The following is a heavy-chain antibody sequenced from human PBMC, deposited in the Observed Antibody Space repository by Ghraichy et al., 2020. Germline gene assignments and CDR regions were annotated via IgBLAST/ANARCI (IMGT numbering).Heavy chain of an antibody. D-gene: IGHD5-24*01. J-gene: IGHJ4*03. CDR2: IKSKTDGGTT. CDR1: GFTFSNAW. Sequence: GESLNISCAASGFTFSNAWMSWVRQAPGKGLEWVGRIKSKTDGGTTDYAAPVKGRFTISRDDSKNTLYLQMNSLKTEDTAVYYCTTDWEMATNFDYWGQGTMVTVS. CDR3: TTDWEMATNFDY. V-gene: IGHV3-15*01.